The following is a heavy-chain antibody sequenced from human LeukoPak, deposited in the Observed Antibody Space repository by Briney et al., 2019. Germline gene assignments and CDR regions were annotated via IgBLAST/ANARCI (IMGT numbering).Heavy chain of an antibody. V-gene: IGHV4-59*01. J-gene: IGHJ6*02. Sequence: SETLSLTCTVSGGSISYYYWSWIRQSPGKGLERIGHIYYSGTTNYNPSLKSRVTISVDTSKNQFSLQLRSVTAADSAVYYCAREDPQTRVPEVMDVWGQGTTVTVSS. CDR2: IYYSGTT. CDR3: AREDPQTRVPEVMDV. D-gene: IGHD4/OR15-4a*01. CDR1: GGSISYYY.